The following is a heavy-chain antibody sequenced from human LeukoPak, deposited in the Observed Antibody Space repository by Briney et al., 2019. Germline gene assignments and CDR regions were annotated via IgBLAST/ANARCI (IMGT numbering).Heavy chain of an antibody. CDR3: ANDLAY. CDR2: INQDGSKR. Sequence: PGGSLRVSCAAPGFTFSTYWMGWVRQAPGKGVEWVANINQDGSKRYYVDAVKGRFTIARDNAKNSLYLQMSGLRADDTAVYYCANDLAYWGQGTLVTVSS. J-gene: IGHJ4*02. V-gene: IGHV3-7*01. CDR1: GFTFSTYW.